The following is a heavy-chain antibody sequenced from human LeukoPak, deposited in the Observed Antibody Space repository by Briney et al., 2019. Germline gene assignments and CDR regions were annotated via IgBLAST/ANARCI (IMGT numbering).Heavy chain of an antibody. V-gene: IGHV3-74*01. D-gene: IGHD2-2*01. CDR3: ARDLWEYQSDATNWFDP. J-gene: IGHJ5*02. Sequence: GGSLRLSCAASGFTFSSYWMHWVRQAPGKGLVWVSRINSDGSSTSYADSVKGRSTISRDNAKNTLYLQMNSLRAEDTAVYYCARDLWEYQSDATNWFDPWGQGTLVTVSS. CDR1: GFTFSSYW. CDR2: INSDGSST.